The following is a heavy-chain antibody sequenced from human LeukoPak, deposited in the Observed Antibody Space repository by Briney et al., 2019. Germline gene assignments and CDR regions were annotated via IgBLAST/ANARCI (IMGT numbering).Heavy chain of an antibody. CDR2: IYHSGST. CDR3: AIDCSGGSCLARDY. CDR1: GGSISSGGYS. Sequence: SETLSLTCAVSGGSISSGGYSWSWIRQPPGKGLEWIGYIYHSGSTYYNPSLKSRVTISVDRSKNQFSLKLSSVTAADTAVYYCAIDCSGGSCLARDYWGQGTLVTVSS. V-gene: IGHV4-30-2*01. D-gene: IGHD2-15*01. J-gene: IGHJ4*02.